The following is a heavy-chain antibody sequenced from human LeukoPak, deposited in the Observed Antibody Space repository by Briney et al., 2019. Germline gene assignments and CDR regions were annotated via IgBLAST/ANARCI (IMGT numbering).Heavy chain of an antibody. CDR3: ARRGSGWEDGYFDL. V-gene: IGHV3-53*01. CDR1: GFTVSSNY. D-gene: IGHD6-19*01. CDR2: IYSGGAT. Sequence: GGSLRLSCAASGFTVSSNYMGWVRQPPGKGLEWVSLIYSGGATYYADSVKGRFTISRDNSKNMLYLQMNSLRAEDTAVYYCARRGSGWEDGYFDLWAVAPWSLSPQ. J-gene: IGHJ2*01.